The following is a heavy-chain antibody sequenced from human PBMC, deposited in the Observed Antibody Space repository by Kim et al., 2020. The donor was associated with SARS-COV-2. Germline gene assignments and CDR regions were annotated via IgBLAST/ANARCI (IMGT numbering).Heavy chain of an antibody. CDR1: DGSINTNTYY. CDR2: SHYTGST. J-gene: IGHJ5*02. Sequence: SETLSLTCTVSDGSINTNTYYWGWVRQPPGSSLEWIGSSHYTGSTFYNPSLKTRATISIDTSKGQFTLKVHSVTAADTAVYYCARQASYVFIWFYPWGQGVVVPVSS. V-gene: IGHV4-39*01. D-gene: IGHD3-16*01. CDR3: ARQASYVFIWFYP.